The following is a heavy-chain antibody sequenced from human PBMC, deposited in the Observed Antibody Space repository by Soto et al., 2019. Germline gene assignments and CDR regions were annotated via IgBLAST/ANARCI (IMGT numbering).Heavy chain of an antibody. CDR2: ISRSSSPI. V-gene: IGHV3-48*01. CDR3: ARRENYYHYMDV. CDR1: GFTLSSYG. J-gene: IGHJ6*03. Sequence: GGSLRLSCAASGFTLSSYGMNWVRQAPGKGLEWVSYISRSSSPIYYADSVKGRFTISRDNDNNSLYLQMNSLRAEDTAVYYCARRENYYHYMDVWGKGTTVTVSS.